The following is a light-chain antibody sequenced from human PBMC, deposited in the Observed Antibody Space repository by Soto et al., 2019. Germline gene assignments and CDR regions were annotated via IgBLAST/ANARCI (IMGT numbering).Light chain of an antibody. J-gene: IGKJ5*01. Sequence: IVLTQSPGTLSLSPGERVTLSCRASQSVTTRLAWYQHKPGQAPTLLMSGASNRASGLPVRFSGSGSGTDFTLTISRLEPEDFALYYCQQYGGSPITFGLGTRLEIK. CDR1: QSVTTR. CDR2: GAS. V-gene: IGKV3-20*01. CDR3: QQYGGSPIT.